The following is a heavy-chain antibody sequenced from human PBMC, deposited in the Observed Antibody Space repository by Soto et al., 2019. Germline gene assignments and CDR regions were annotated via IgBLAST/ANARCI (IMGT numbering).Heavy chain of an antibody. Sequence: QVQLVESEGRVVQPGRSLRLSCAASGFTFSTYAMHWVRQAPGKGLEWVAVISYDGSNKYYADSVKGRFTISRDNSKNTLYLQMNSLRAEHTTVYYCARELPLTTVTPGLDYWGQGTLVTVSS. CDR1: GFTFSTYA. J-gene: IGHJ4*02. V-gene: IGHV3-30-3*01. CDR2: ISYDGSNK. D-gene: IGHD4-17*01. CDR3: ARELPLTTVTPGLDY.